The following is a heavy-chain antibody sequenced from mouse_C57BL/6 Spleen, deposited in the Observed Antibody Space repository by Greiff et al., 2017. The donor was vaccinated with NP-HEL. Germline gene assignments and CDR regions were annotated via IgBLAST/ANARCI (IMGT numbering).Heavy chain of an antibody. D-gene: IGHD1-1*01. J-gene: IGHJ4*01. CDR2: IWSGGGT. Sequence: QVQLQQSGPGLVQPSQSLSITCTVSGFSLTSYGVHWVRQSPGKGLEWLGVIWSGGGTDYNAAFISRLSISKDNSKSQVFFKMNSLQADDTAIYYCARKGGSSYLYAMDYWGQGTSVTVSS. CDR3: ARKGGSSYLYAMDY. V-gene: IGHV2-2*01. CDR1: GFSLTSYG.